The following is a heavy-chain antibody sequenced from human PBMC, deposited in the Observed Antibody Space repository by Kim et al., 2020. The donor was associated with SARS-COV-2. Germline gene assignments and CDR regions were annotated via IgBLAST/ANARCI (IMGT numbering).Heavy chain of an antibody. V-gene: IGHV4-34*01. D-gene: IGHD6-19*01. Sequence: NYNPSLKSRVTISVDTSKNQFSLKLSSVTAADTAVYYCARGPTVAGTDYWGQGTLVTVSS. J-gene: IGHJ4*02. CDR3: ARGPTVAGTDY.